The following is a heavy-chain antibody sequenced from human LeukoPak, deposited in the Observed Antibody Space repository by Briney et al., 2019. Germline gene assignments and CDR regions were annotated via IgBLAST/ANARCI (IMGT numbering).Heavy chain of an antibody. Sequence: PGGSLRLSCAASGFTFSSYGMHWVRQAPGKGLEWVAVISYDGSNKYYADSVKGRFTISRDNSKNTLYLQMNSLRAEDTAVYYCAKGRSESSGWYDLDYWGQGTLVTVSS. J-gene: IGHJ4*02. CDR1: GFTFSSYG. V-gene: IGHV3-30*18. CDR2: ISYDGSNK. D-gene: IGHD6-19*01. CDR3: AKGRSESSGWYDLDY.